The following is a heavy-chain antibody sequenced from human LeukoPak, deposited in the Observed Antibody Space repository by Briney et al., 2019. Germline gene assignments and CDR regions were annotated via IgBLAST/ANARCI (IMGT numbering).Heavy chain of an antibody. V-gene: IGHV1-18*04. CDR3: ARASYCSGGSCYSDY. Sequence: ASVTVSCKASGYTFTEYYMHWVRQAPGQGLEWMGWISAYNGNTIYAQKVKGRVTMTTDTSTSTAYMELRSLKSDDTAVYYCARASYCSGGSCYSDYWGQGTLVTVSS. CDR2: ISAYNGNT. J-gene: IGHJ4*02. D-gene: IGHD2-15*01. CDR1: GYTFTEYY.